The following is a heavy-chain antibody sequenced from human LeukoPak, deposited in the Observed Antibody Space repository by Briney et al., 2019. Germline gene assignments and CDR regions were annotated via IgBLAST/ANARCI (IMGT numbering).Heavy chain of an antibody. CDR1: GYSFTSYW. CDR2: IYPGDSDT. J-gene: IGHJ4*02. V-gene: IGHV5-51*01. D-gene: IGHD2-21*02. Sequence: GESLKISCKGSGYSFTSYWIGWVRQMPGKSLEWMGIIYPGDSDTRYSPSFQGQVTISADKSISTAYLQWSSLKASDTAMYYCARLGAYCGGDCYPDFDYWGQGTLVTVSS. CDR3: ARLGAYCGGDCYPDFDY.